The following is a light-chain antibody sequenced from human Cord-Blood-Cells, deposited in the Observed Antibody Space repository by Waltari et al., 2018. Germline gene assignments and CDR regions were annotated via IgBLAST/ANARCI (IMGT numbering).Light chain of an antibody. CDR2: DAS. J-gene: IGKJ1*01. Sequence: IVLPKSPATLSLSPGERATLSCRASQSVSSYLAWYQQKPGQAPRLLIYDASNRATGIPARFSGSGSGTDFTLTISSLEPEDFAVYYCQQRSNWTFGQGTKVEIK. CDR1: QSVSSY. CDR3: QQRSNWT. V-gene: IGKV3-11*01.